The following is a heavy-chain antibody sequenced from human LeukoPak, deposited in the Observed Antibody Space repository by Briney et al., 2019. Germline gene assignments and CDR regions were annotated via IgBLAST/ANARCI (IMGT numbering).Heavy chain of an antibody. D-gene: IGHD2-2*01. CDR1: GYSISSGYY. Sequence: SETLSLXCAVSGYSISSGYYWGWIRQPPGKGLEWIGSIYHSGSTYYNPSRKSRVTISVDTSKNQFSLKLSSVTAADTAVYYCAREFRRKPAAISSKYNWFDPWGQGTLVTVSS. V-gene: IGHV4-38-2*02. J-gene: IGHJ5*02. CDR3: AREFRRKPAAISSKYNWFDP. CDR2: IYHSGST.